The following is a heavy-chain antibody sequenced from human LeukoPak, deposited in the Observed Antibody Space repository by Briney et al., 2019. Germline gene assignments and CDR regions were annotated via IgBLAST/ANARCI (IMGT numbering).Heavy chain of an antibody. CDR2: ISSSSSYI. V-gene: IGHV3-21*01. CDR3: ARLIAVAGTNWFDP. CDR1: GFTFSSYS. J-gene: IGHJ5*02. Sequence: KPGGSLRLSCAASGFTFSSYSMNWVRQAPGKGLEWVSSISSSSSYIYYADSVKGRFTISRDNAKNSLYLQMNSLRAEDTAVYYCARLIAVAGTNWFDPWGQGTLVTVSS. D-gene: IGHD6-19*01.